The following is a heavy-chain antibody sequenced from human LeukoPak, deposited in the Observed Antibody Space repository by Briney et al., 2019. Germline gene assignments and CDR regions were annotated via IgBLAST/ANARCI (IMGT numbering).Heavy chain of an antibody. V-gene: IGHV4-59*01. J-gene: IGHJ4*02. D-gene: IGHD3-22*01. CDR2: IYYSGST. CDR1: GGSISSYY. Sequence: SETLSLTCTVSGGSISSYYWGWIRQPPGKGLEWIGYIYYSGSTNYNPSLKSRVTISVDTSKNQFSLKLSSVTAADTAVYYCARSYYYDSSHLDYWGQGTLVTVSS. CDR3: ARSYYYDSSHLDY.